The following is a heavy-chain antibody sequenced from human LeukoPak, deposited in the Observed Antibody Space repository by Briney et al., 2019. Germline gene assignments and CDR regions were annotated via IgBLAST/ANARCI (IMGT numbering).Heavy chain of an antibody. CDR3: ASDSPYYGMDV. CDR1: GFTFSNYW. V-gene: IGHV3-7*01. Sequence: PGGSLRLSCAASGFTFSNYWMSWVRQAPGKGLEWVANIKQDGSEKCYVDSVKGRFTISRDNAKNSLYLQMNSLRAEDTAVYHCASDSPYYGMDVWGQGTTVTVSS. CDR2: IKQDGSEK. J-gene: IGHJ6*02.